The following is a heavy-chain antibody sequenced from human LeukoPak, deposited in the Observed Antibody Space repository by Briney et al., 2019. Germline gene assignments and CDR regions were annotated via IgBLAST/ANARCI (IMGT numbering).Heavy chain of an antibody. Sequence: PGGSLRLSCAASGLIFSNYAMSWVRQAPGKGLEWVSIISETGDKTFYADSVEGRFTISRDNSKNTLYLQLNSLRAEDTAAFYCAKGVCGSIACHLDYWGQGTLVTVSS. V-gene: IGHV3-23*01. CDR3: AKGVCGSIACHLDY. CDR1: GLIFSNYA. J-gene: IGHJ4*02. CDR2: ISETGDKT. D-gene: IGHD2-2*01.